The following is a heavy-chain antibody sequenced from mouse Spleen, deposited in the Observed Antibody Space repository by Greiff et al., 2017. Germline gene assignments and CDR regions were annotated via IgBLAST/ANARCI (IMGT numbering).Heavy chain of an antibody. CDR1: GFNIKDDY. D-gene: IGHD1-1*01. Sequence: VQLKESGAELVRPGASVKLSCTASGFNIKDDYMHWVKQRPEQGLEWIGWIDPENGDTEYASKFQGKATITADTSSNTAYLQLSSLTSEDTAVYYCTTGVLRWGGYYALGYWGQGTSVTVSS. CDR2: IDPENGDT. CDR3: TTGVLRWGGYYALGY. V-gene: IGHV14-4*01. J-gene: IGHJ4*01.